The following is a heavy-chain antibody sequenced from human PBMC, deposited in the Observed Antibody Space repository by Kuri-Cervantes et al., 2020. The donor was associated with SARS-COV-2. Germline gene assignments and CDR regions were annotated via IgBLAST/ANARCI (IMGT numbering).Heavy chain of an antibody. CDR2: ISGSGGST. CDR3: AKAHNPRGYTYSSPPGEFDY. D-gene: IGHD6-13*01. Sequence: GGSLRLSCAASGFTFSSYAMSWVRQAPGKGLEWVSAISGSGGSTYYADSVKGRFTISRDNSKNTLYLQMNSLRAEDTAVYYCAKAHNPRGYTYSSPPGEFDYWGQGTLVTVSS. V-gene: IGHV3-23*01. J-gene: IGHJ4*02. CDR1: GFTFSSYA.